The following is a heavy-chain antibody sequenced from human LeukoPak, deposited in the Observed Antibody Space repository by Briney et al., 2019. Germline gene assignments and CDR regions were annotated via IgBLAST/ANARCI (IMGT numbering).Heavy chain of an antibody. D-gene: IGHD3-16*02. Sequence: PGRSLRLPCAASGFTFEDYAMHWVRQAPGKGLEWVSGISWNSGNMAYADSVKGRFTISRDNAKKSLYLQLSSLRTEDTALYYCAKDTRYSTTSGSDYYYGMDVWGQGTTVTVSS. CDR1: GFTFEDYA. CDR2: ISWNSGNM. J-gene: IGHJ6*02. V-gene: IGHV3-9*01. CDR3: AKDTRYSTTSGSDYYYGMDV.